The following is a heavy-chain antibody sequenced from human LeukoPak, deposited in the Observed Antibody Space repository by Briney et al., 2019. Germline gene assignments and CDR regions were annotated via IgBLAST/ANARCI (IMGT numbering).Heavy chain of an antibody. CDR1: GFSFTTYS. J-gene: IGHJ3*02. CDR2: SGRGGGT. V-gene: IGHV3-23*01. Sequence: PGGSLRLSCAASGFSFTTYSMNWVRQAPGKGLEWVSTSGRGGGTCYPDSVKGRFTISRDNSKNTLYLQVNSLRAEDTAVYHCAKLRQTGTIYDGFDIWGQGTLVTVSS. D-gene: IGHD1-14*01. CDR3: AKLRQTGTIYDGFDI.